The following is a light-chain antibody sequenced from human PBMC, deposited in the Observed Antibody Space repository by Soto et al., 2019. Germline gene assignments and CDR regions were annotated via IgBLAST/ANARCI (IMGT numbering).Light chain of an antibody. J-gene: IGLJ1*01. CDR3: TSFTSSTTYV. V-gene: IGLV2-18*02. CDR1: SSDVGSYNL. Sequence: QTALTQPPSVSGSPGQPVAVSCTGTSSDVGSYNLVSWYQQPPGTAPKLIIYEDSNRPSGVPDRFSGSKSGNTASLTISGLQAEDEADYYCTSFTSSTTYVFGTGTKVTVL. CDR2: EDS.